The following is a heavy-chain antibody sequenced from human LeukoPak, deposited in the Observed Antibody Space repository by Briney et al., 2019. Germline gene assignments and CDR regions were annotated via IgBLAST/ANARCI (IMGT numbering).Heavy chain of an antibody. J-gene: IGHJ4*02. CDR1: GYTFTDYY. CDR3: ALYCTNGVCYSWNFFDY. D-gene: IGHD2-8*01. Sequence: ASVKVSCKASGYTFTDYYLHWVRQAPGQGLEWMGWINPKSGGTNFAQKFQGRVTLTRDTSINTAYMELSRLRPDDTAVYYCALYCTNGVCYSWNFFDYWGQGTLVTVSS. CDR2: INPKSGGT. V-gene: IGHV1-2*02.